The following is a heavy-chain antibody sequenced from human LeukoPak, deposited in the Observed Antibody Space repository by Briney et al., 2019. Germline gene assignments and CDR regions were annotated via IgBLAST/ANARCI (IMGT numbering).Heavy chain of an antibody. Sequence: AASVKVSCKASGYTFTGYYMHWVRQAPGQWLEWMGWINPNSGGTNYAQKFQGWVTMTRDTSISTAYMELSRLRSDDTAVYYCARDGGSGSYYYDGMDVWGQGTTVTVSS. D-gene: IGHD3-10*01. J-gene: IGHJ6*02. V-gene: IGHV1-2*04. CDR2: INPNSGGT. CDR3: ARDGGSGSYYYDGMDV. CDR1: GYTFTGYY.